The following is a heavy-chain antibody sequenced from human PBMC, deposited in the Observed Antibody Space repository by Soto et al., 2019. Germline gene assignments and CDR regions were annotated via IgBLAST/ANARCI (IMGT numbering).Heavy chain of an antibody. J-gene: IGHJ4*02. Sequence: SETLSLTCAVYGGSFSGYYWSWIRQPPGKGLEWIGEINHSGSTNYNPSLKSRVTISVDTSKNQFSLKLSSVTAADTAVYYCARVSLNRLDYWGQGTLVTVSS. CDR1: GGSFSGYY. CDR2: INHSGST. V-gene: IGHV4-34*01. CDR3: ARVSLNRLDY.